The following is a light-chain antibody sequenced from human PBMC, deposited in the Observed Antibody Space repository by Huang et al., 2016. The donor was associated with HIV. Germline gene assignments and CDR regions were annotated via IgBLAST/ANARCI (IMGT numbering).Light chain of an antibody. CDR2: DAS. Sequence: EIVLTQSPATLSLSPGERATLSCRASQSVNSHLAWYQQKPGHAPRLLIYDASNRATGIPARFSGSGSGTDFTLTISSLEPEDFAVYYCQQRSNWPPIFGGGTKVEIK. V-gene: IGKV3-11*01. J-gene: IGKJ4*01. CDR3: QQRSNWPPI. CDR1: QSVNSH.